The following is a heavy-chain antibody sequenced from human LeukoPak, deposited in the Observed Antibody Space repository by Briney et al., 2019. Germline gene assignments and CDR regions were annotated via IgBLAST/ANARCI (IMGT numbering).Heavy chain of an antibody. V-gene: IGHV4-59*11. Sequence: SETLSLTCTVSGGSISSHYWSWIRQPPGKGLELIGYIQYSGSTNYNPSLRSRVTISLDMPKNQFSLKLTSVTAADTALYFCVRATYSFSFDMWGLGTLVTVSS. D-gene: IGHD2-21*01. CDR1: GGSISSHY. CDR3: VRATYSFSFDM. CDR2: IQYSGST. J-gene: IGHJ3*02.